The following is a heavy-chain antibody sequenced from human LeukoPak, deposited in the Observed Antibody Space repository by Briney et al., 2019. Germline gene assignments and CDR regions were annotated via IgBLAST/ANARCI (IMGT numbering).Heavy chain of an antibody. V-gene: IGHV4-59*08. J-gene: IGHJ6*02. CDR2: IYYSGST. D-gene: IGHD3-3*01. CDR1: GGSISSYY. Sequence: SETLSLTCTVSGGSISSYYWSWMRQPPGKGLEWRGYIYYSGSTNYNLSRKSRVTISIDKSKNQFSLKLSSVTAADTAVYYCARHGGYDFWSGYLDVWGQGTTVTVSS. CDR3: ARHGGYDFWSGYLDV.